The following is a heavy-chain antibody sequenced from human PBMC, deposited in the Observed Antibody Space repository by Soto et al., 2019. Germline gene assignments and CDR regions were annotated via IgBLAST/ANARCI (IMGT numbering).Heavy chain of an antibody. D-gene: IGHD6-13*01. CDR2: IHRDGTTT. CDR3: ARGTLAAAGIDY. Sequence: PGGSLRLSCAAFGFTLSSYWMHWARQAPGKGLVWVSRIHRDGTTTDYADSVKGRFTVSRDIAKNTLYLQMNSLTADDTAVYYCARGTLAAAGIDYWGQGTLVTAPQ. CDR1: GFTLSSYW. J-gene: IGHJ4*02. V-gene: IGHV3-74*01.